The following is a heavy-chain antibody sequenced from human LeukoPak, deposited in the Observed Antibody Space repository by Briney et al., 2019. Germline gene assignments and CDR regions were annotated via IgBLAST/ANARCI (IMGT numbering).Heavy chain of an antibody. V-gene: IGHV3-30*18. D-gene: IGHD3-22*01. Sequence: PGGSLRLSCAASGFTFSSYGMHWVRQAPGKGLEWVAVISYDGSNKYYADSVKGRFTISRDNSKNTLYLQMNSLRAEDTAVYYCAKRNYYDSSGYEDPLDIWGQGTMVTVSS. J-gene: IGHJ3*02. CDR1: GFTFSSYG. CDR3: AKRNYYDSSGYEDPLDI. CDR2: ISYDGSNK.